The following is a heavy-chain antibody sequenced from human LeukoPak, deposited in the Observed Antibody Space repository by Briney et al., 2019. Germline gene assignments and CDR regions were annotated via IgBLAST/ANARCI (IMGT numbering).Heavy chain of an antibody. D-gene: IGHD2-15*01. CDR3: ARGPKYCSGGSCYYHPVDY. Sequence: SVKVSCKASGGTFSSYAISWVRQAPGQGLEWMGGIIPIFGTASYAQKFQGRVTITADESTSTAYMELSSLRSEDTAVYYCARGPKYCSGGSCYYHPVDYWGQGTLVTVSS. V-gene: IGHV1-69*13. J-gene: IGHJ4*02. CDR1: GGTFSSYA. CDR2: IIPIFGTA.